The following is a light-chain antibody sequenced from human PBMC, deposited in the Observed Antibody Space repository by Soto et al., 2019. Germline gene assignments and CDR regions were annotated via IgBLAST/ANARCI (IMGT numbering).Light chain of an antibody. CDR1: QSIDMY. Sequence: DIQMTQPPSTLSASIGDTVTITCRASQSIDMYLAWYQQKPGKAPKLLVSKASTLETGVPSRFSGGGSGTEFTLTISSLQPDDFATYYCQQYNFLWTFGQGTKMEI. CDR2: KAS. J-gene: IGKJ1*01. CDR3: QQYNFLWT. V-gene: IGKV1-5*03.